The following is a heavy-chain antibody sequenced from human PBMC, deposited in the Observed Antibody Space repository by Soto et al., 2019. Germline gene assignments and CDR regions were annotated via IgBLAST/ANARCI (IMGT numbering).Heavy chain of an antibody. V-gene: IGHV3-23*01. CDR1: GFTFSSYA. CDR3: AKRSRTGYCSGGSCYSFDY. Sequence: GGSLRLSCAASGFTFSSYAMNWARQAPGKGLEWVSTIDYTGGYSYYADSVKGRFTISRDNSKKTLYLQMNSLRAEDTAVYYCAKRSRTGYCSGGSCYSFDYWGQGTLVTVSS. J-gene: IGHJ4*02. D-gene: IGHD2-15*01. CDR2: IDYTGGYS.